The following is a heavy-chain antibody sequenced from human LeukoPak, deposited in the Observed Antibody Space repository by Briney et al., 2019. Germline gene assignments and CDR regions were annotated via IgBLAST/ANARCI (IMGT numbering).Heavy chain of an antibody. CDR3: AKRQLTTGWFKYFDS. CDR1: GFTFSSYG. V-gene: IGHV3-33*06. CDR2: IWYDGSNK. Sequence: GGSLRLSCAASGFTFSSYGMHWVRQAPGKGLEWVAVIWYDGSNKYYADSVKGRFTISRDNSKNTLYLQMNSLRVDDTAVYFCAKRQLTTGWFKYFDSWGQGTLVTVSS. J-gene: IGHJ4*02. D-gene: IGHD6-19*01.